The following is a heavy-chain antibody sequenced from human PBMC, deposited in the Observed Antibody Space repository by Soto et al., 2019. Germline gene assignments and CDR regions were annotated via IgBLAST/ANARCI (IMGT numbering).Heavy chain of an antibody. Sequence: PGGSLRLSCAASGFTFSSYAMSWVRQAPGKGLEWVSAISGSGGSTYYADSVKGRFTISRDNSKNTLYLQMNSLRAEDTAVYYCAKDRKKVDFWSGYYPLDAFDIWGQVTMVTVSS. CDR2: ISGSGGST. V-gene: IGHV3-23*01. CDR1: GFTFSSYA. J-gene: IGHJ3*02. D-gene: IGHD3-3*01. CDR3: AKDRKKVDFWSGYYPLDAFDI.